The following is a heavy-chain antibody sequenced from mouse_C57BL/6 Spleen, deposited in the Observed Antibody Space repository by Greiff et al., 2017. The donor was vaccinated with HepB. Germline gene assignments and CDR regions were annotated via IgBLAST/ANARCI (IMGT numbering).Heavy chain of an antibody. CDR2: INPNNGGT. CDR1: GYTFTDYN. Sequence: VQLQQSGPELVKPGASVKIPCKASGYTFTDYNMDWVKQSHGKSLEWIGDINPNNGGTIYNQKFKGKATLTVDKSSSTAYMERRSLTSEDTAVYFCARSFPPVYAMDDWGQGTSVTVSS. J-gene: IGHJ4*01. CDR3: ARSFPPVYAMDD. D-gene: IGHD1-2*01. V-gene: IGHV1-18*01.